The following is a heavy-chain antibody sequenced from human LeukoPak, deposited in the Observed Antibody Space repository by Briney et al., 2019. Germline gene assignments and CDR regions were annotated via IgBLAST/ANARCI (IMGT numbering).Heavy chain of an antibody. V-gene: IGHV4-39*01. CDR2: IYYSGST. CDR1: GGSISSRSYY. J-gene: IGHJ4*02. D-gene: IGHD1-7*01. Sequence: SETLSLTCTVSGGSISSRSYYWGWIRQTPGKGLEWIGSIYYSGSTYYNPSLKSRVTISVNTSKNQFSLKVSSVTAADTAVYYCARHLWKYGSDYWGQGTLVTVCS. CDR3: ARHLWKYGSDY.